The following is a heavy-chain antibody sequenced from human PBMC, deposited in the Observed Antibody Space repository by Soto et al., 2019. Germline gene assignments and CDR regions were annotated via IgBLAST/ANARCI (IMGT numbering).Heavy chain of an antibody. Sequence: PSETLSLTCTVSGGSISTSSYYWGWIRQTPGEGPEWIGTIYYSGNTYHNPSLKSRVTISVDTSKNQFSLRLSAVTAADTAVYYCARLWFETETIGYYFDYWGQGIVVTVSS. D-gene: IGHD1-1*01. CDR2: IYYSGNT. CDR3: ARLWFETETIGYYFDY. V-gene: IGHV4-39*01. CDR1: GGSISTSSYY. J-gene: IGHJ4*02.